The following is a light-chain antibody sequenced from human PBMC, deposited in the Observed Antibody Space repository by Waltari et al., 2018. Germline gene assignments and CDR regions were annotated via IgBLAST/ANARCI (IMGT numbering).Light chain of an antibody. J-gene: IGKJ1*01. CDR3: QQYNDWPPWT. CDR2: GAS. Sequence: EIVMTQSPATLSVSPGERATLPCRARQSVSSNLAWYQQKPGQAPRPLIYGASTRATGIPARFSGSGSGTEFTLTISSMQSEDFAVYYCQQYNDWPPWTFGQGTKVEIK. CDR1: QSVSSN. V-gene: IGKV3-15*01.